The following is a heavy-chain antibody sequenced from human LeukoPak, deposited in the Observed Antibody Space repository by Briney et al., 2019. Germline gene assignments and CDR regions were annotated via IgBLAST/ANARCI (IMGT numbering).Heavy chain of an antibody. Sequence: GGSLRLSCAASGFTFSSYWMSWARQAPGKGLEWVANIKQDGSEKYYVDSVKGRFTISRDNAKNSLYLQMNSLRAEDTGVYYCAREITYYYDSSGYFSFHFDYWGQGTLVTVSS. V-gene: IGHV3-7*01. CDR3: AREITYYYDSSGYFSFHFDY. CDR1: GFTFSSYW. J-gene: IGHJ4*02. D-gene: IGHD3-22*01. CDR2: IKQDGSEK.